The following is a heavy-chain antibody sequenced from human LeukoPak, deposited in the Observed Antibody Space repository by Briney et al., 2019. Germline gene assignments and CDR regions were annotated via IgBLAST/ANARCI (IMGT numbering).Heavy chain of an antibody. J-gene: IGHJ5*02. CDR3: ATVSDSSSSEPPDP. CDR1: GYTFTSYY. Sequence: ASVKVSCKASGYTFTSYYMHWVRQAPGQGLEWMGWINPNSGGTNYAQKFQGRVTMTRDTSISTAYMELSRLRSDDTAVYYCATVSDSSSSEPPDPWGQGTLVTVSS. V-gene: IGHV1-2*02. D-gene: IGHD6-6*01. CDR2: INPNSGGT.